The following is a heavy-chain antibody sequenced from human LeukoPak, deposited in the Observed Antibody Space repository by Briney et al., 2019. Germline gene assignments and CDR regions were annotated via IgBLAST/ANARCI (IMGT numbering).Heavy chain of an antibody. CDR2: IIPIFGTA. CDR1: GGTFSSYA. D-gene: IGHD3-9*01. V-gene: IGHV1-69*06. J-gene: IGHJ4*02. Sequence: GASVKVSCKASGGTFSSYAISWVRQAPGQGLEWMGGIIPIFGTANYAQKFQGRVTITADKSTSTAYMELSSLRSEDTAVYYCARDRFPYCDILTGYYNFDYWGQGTLVTVSS. CDR3: ARDRFPYCDILTGYYNFDY.